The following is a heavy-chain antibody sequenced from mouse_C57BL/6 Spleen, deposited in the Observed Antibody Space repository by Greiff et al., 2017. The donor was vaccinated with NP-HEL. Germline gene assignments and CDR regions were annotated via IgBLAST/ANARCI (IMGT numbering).Heavy chain of an antibody. CDR3: ARQNYYGNCDWYFDV. CDR1: GYTFTDYN. D-gene: IGHD2-1*01. J-gene: IGHJ1*03. Sequence: EVQLQQSGPELVKPGASVKIPCKASGYTFTDYNMDWVKQSHGKSLEWIGDINPNNGGTIYNQKFKGKATLTVDKSSSTAYMELRSLTSEDTAVYYCARQNYYGNCDWYFDVWGTRTTVTVSS. V-gene: IGHV1-18*01. CDR2: INPNNGGT.